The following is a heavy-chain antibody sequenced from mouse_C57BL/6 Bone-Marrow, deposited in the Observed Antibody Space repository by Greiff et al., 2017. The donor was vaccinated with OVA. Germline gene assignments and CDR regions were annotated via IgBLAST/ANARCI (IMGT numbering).Heavy chain of an antibody. V-gene: IGHV1-61*01. CDR3: ARYSNYLLGYFDV. D-gene: IGHD2-5*01. J-gene: IGHJ1*03. Sequence: QVQLQQPGAELVRPGSSVKLSCKASGYTFTSYWMEWVKQRPGQGLEWIGNIYPSDSETHYNQKFKDKATLTVDKSSSTAYMQLSSLTSEDSAVYYCARYSNYLLGYFDVWGTGTTVTVSS. CDR2: IYPSDSET. CDR1: GYTFTSYW.